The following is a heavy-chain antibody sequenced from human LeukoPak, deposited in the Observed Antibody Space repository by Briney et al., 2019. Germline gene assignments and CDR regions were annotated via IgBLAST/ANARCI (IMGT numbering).Heavy chain of an antibody. Sequence: GGSLRLSCAASGFTFSSYSMNWVRQAPGKGLEWVSSISSSSSYIYYADSVKGRFTISRDNAKNSLYLQMNSLRAEDTAVYYCARGTYYYDSSDYDFDYWGQGALVTVSS. CDR1: GFTFSSYS. D-gene: IGHD3-22*01. J-gene: IGHJ4*02. CDR2: ISSSSSYI. V-gene: IGHV3-21*01. CDR3: ARGTYYYDSSDYDFDY.